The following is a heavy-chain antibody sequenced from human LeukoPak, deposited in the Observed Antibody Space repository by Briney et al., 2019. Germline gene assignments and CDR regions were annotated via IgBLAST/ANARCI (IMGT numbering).Heavy chain of an antibody. CDR1: GFTFSSYA. D-gene: IGHD3-22*01. Sequence: GGSLRLSCAASGFTFSSYAMTWVRQAPGKGLEWISAISGSAYSTSYADSVKGRFTISRDNSKNTLYLQMNSLRAEDTAIYYCARNTSGFKLGDAFDIWGQGTMVTVSS. J-gene: IGHJ3*02. V-gene: IGHV3-23*01. CDR2: ISGSAYST. CDR3: ARNTSGFKLGDAFDI.